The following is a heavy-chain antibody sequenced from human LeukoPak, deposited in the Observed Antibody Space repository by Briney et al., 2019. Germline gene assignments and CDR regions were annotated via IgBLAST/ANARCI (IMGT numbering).Heavy chain of an antibody. Sequence: QPGGSLRLSCAASGFTFSNYWMHWVRQAPGKGLGWVSRVNIDGSSTIYADSVKGRFTIARDNSKNTLYLQMNSLRVEDTAVYYCAKEYCSGRCHDDYFDYWGQGTLVAVSS. CDR2: VNIDGSST. V-gene: IGHV3-74*01. CDR3: AKEYCSGRCHDDYFDY. J-gene: IGHJ4*02. D-gene: IGHD2-15*01. CDR1: GFTFSNYW.